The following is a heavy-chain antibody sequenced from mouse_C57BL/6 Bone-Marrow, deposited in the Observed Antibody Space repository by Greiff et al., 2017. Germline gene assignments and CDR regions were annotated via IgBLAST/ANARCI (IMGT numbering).Heavy chain of an antibody. CDR3: ARTHYGSSYYFDY. D-gene: IGHD1-1*01. V-gene: IGHV5-17*01. J-gene: IGHJ2*01. CDR2: ISSGSSTI. Sequence: EVQVVESGGGLVKPGGSLKLSCAASGFTFSDYGMHWVRQAPEKGLEWVAYISSGSSTIYYADTVQGRFTISRDNAKNTLFLQMTSLRSEDTAMYYCARTHYGSSYYFDYWGQGTTLTVSS. CDR1: GFTFSDYG.